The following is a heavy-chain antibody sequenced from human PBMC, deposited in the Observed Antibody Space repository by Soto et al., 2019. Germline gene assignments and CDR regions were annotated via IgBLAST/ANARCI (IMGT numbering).Heavy chain of an antibody. CDR1: GASLSSGGYY. Sequence: QVQLLESGPGLVKPSQTLSLSCIVSGASLSSGGYYWNWIRQHPGKGLEWIGYIYFDGMTYYNPSLQXRXTXSXNAAKNQVSLHLSSVTAADTAVYYCARDRYGDYYAYWGQGILVTVSS. CDR2: IYFDGMT. CDR3: ARDRYGDYYAY. J-gene: IGHJ4*02. D-gene: IGHD3-22*01. V-gene: IGHV4-31*03.